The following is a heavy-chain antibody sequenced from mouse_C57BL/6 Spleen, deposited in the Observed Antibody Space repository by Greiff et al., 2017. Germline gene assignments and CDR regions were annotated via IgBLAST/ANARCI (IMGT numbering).Heavy chain of an antibody. CDR1: GYTFTSYW. Sequence: QVPLQPPGAELVKPGASVQVSCKASGYTFTSYWMHWVKQRPGQGLEWIGRIHPSDSDTNYNQKFKGKATLTVDKSSSTAYMQLSSLTSEDSAVYYCAIPYYGSSYGDYFDYWGKGTTRTVAS. CDR3: AIPYYGSSYGDYFDY. J-gene: IGHJ2*01. D-gene: IGHD1-1*01. V-gene: IGHV1-74*01. CDR2: IHPSDSDT.